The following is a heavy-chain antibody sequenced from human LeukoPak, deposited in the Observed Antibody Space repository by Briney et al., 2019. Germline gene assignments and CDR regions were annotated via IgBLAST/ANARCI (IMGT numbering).Heavy chain of an antibody. J-gene: IGHJ6*02. Sequence: GGSLRLSCAASGFTFNTYGMNWVRQAPGKGLEWVAIIWYDGSDRYYAESVKGRFTISRDNSKNTLYLQENSLRAEDTAVYYCARVGCTGGSCLAYNYYAMDVWGQGTTVTVSS. V-gene: IGHV3-33*01. CDR1: GFTFNTYG. D-gene: IGHD2-15*01. CDR2: IWYDGSDR. CDR3: ARVGCTGGSCLAYNYYAMDV.